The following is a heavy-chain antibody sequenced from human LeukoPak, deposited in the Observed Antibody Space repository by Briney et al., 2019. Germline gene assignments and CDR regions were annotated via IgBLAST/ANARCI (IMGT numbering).Heavy chain of an antibody. Sequence: KPSETLSLTCTVSGDSMSSYYWSWIRQPPGKGLEWIAYISYSGSTEYNPSLQNRVTISIDTSKDQFSLKLSTVTAAHTAVYYCATISNLGGYVDSWGEGDLVTASS. V-gene: IGHV4-59*01. CDR1: GDSMSSYY. D-gene: IGHD2-15*01. CDR2: ISYSGST. CDR3: ATISNLGGYVDS. J-gene: IGHJ4*02.